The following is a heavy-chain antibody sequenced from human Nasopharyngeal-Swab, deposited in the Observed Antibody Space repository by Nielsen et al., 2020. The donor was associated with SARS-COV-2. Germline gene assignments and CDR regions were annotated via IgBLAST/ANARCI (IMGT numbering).Heavy chain of an antibody. CDR3: ARDPTYYGSVPISYFDP. CDR1: GYTFTSYA. CDR2: INTNTGNP. D-gene: IGHD3-10*01. V-gene: IGHV7-4-1*02. J-gene: IGHJ5*02. Sequence: ASVKVSCKASGYTFTSYAMNWVRQAPGQGIEWMGWINTNTGNPTYAQGFTGRFVFSLDTSVSTAYLQISSLKAEDTAVYYCARDPTYYGSVPISYFDPWGQGTLVTVSS.